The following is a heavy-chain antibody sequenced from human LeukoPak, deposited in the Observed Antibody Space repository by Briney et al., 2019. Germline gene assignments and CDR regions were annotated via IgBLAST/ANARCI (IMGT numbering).Heavy chain of an antibody. CDR1: GFTVSSNY. Sequence: GGSLRLSCAASGFTVSSNYMSWVRQAPGKGLEWVSVIYSGGSTYYADSVKGRFTISRDNSKSTLYLQMNSLRAEDTAVYYCARNLRSFDWLLSNYYYYMDVWGKGTTVTVSS. CDR3: ARNLRSFDWLLSNYYYYMDV. CDR2: IYSGGST. V-gene: IGHV3-66*02. J-gene: IGHJ6*03. D-gene: IGHD3-9*01.